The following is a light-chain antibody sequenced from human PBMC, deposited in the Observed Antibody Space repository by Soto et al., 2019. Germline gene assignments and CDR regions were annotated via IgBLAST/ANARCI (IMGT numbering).Light chain of an antibody. CDR2: VTS. CDR1: QTLSNR. J-gene: IGKJ1*01. V-gene: IGKV3-11*01. CDR3: HQRQSWPRT. Sequence: EIVLTQSPATLSSFPGERVTLSCRASQTLSNRLAWYQHKPGQAPRLLIYVTSNRATGIPARFSGSGPGTDYTLTISSLEPEDSAVYYCHQRQSWPRTFGHGTKVE.